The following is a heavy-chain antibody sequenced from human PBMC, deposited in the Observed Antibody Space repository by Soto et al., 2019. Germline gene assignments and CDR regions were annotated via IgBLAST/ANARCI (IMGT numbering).Heavy chain of an antibody. D-gene: IGHD2-2*01. CDR1: GGTFSSYA. CDR2: LLHISATG. V-gene: IGHV1-69*06. CDR3: ATHWEEAPPWPVVPAAPLAYYGTDV. Sequence: PVKVSCKPSGGTFSSYAISWVRRAPAQGLEWMEGLLHISATGYYAQKFQGRVTITADKSTSTAYMELSSLRSEDTAVYYCATHWEEAPPWPVVPAAPLAYYGTDVWG. J-gene: IGHJ6*01.